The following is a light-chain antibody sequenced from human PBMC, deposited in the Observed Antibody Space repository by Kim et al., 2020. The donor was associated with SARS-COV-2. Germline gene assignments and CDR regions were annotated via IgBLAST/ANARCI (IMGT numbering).Light chain of an antibody. CDR1: SSDVGGYTY. J-gene: IGLJ3*02. Sequence: GQSIPISCTGTSSDVGGYTYVSWYQQHPGKAPKLMIYDVSKRPSGVSNRFSGSKSGNTASLTISGLQAEDEADYYCSSYTSSSTWVFGGGTQLTVL. CDR2: DVS. CDR3: SSYTSSSTWV. V-gene: IGLV2-14*04.